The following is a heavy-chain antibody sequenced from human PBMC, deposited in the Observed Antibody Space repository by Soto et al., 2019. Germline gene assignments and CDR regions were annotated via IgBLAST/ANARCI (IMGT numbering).Heavy chain of an antibody. Sequence: SETLSLTCAVSGYSISSGYYWGWIRQPPGKGLEWIGSIYHSGSTYYNPSLKSRVTISVDTSKNQFSLKLSSVTAADTAVYYCARSYRSSWYLFDYWGQGTLVTVSS. D-gene: IGHD6-13*01. CDR3: ARSYRSSWYLFDY. CDR2: IYHSGST. CDR1: GYSISSGYY. V-gene: IGHV4-38-2*01. J-gene: IGHJ4*02.